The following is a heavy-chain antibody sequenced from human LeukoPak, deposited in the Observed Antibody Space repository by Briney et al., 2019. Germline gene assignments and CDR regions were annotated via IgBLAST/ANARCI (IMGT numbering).Heavy chain of an antibody. CDR3: ARASYYYDSSGYFHFDY. V-gene: IGHV4-39*07. D-gene: IGHD3-22*01. J-gene: IGHJ4*02. CDR2: IYYSGST. CDR1: GGSISSSSYY. Sequence: SETLSLTCTVSGGSISSSSYYWGWIRQPPGKGLEWIGSIYYSGSTYYNPSLKSRVTISVDTSKNQFSLKLSSVTAADTAVYYCARASYYYDSSGYFHFDYWGQGTLVTVSS.